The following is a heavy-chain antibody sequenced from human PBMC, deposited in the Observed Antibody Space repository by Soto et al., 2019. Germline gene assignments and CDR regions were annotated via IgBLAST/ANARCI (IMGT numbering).Heavy chain of an antibody. CDR1: GFPFSSYG. Sequence: PGGSLRLSCAASGFPFSSYGMHWVRQAPGKGLEWVAVISYDGSNKYYADSVKGRFTISRDNSKNTLYLQMNSLRAEDTAVYYCAKDGRGMDVWGQGTTVTVSS. CDR3: AKDGRGMDV. J-gene: IGHJ6*02. CDR2: ISYDGSNK. D-gene: IGHD1-26*01. V-gene: IGHV3-30*18.